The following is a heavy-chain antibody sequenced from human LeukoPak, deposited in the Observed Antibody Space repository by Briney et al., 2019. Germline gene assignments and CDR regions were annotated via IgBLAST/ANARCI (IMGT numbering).Heavy chain of an antibody. CDR2: INHSGST. CDR1: GGSFSGYY. D-gene: IGHD3-9*01. CDR3: ARGGRYYDILTGYPPSNWFDP. J-gene: IGHJ5*02. Sequence: PSETLSLTCAVYGGSFSGYYWSWIRQPPGKGLELIGEINHSGSTNYNPSLKSRVTISVDTSKNQFSLKLSSVTAADTAVYYCARGGRYYDILTGYPPSNWFDPWGQGTLVTVSS. V-gene: IGHV4-34*01.